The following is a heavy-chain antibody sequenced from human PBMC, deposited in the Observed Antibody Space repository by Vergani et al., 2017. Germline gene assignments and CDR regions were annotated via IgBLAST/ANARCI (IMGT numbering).Heavy chain of an antibody. Sequence: EVQLVESGGGLVQPGRSLRLSCAASGFTFDDYAMHWVRQAPGKGLEWASGINWNSDSIAYADSVKGRFTISRDNAKNSLYLQMNSLRGEDTAVYYCARGNSLGSYWGQGTLVTVSS. CDR2: INWNSDSI. D-gene: IGHD1-7*01. V-gene: IGHV3-9*01. CDR1: GFTFDDYA. CDR3: ARGNSLGSY. J-gene: IGHJ4*02.